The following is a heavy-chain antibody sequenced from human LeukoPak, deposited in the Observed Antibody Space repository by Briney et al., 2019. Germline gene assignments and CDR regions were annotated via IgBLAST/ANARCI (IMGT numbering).Heavy chain of an antibody. CDR3: ARVIYSGWQEELSD. J-gene: IGHJ4*02. CDR2: INSDGSTT. CDR1: GFTFSGYW. Sequence: PGGSLRLSCAASGFTFSGYWMHWVRQAPGKGLVWVSRINSDGSTTSYADSVMGRFTISRDNAKNTLYLQMNSLRAEDTAVYYCARVIYSGWQEELSDWGQGTLVTVSS. D-gene: IGHD6-19*01. V-gene: IGHV3-74*01.